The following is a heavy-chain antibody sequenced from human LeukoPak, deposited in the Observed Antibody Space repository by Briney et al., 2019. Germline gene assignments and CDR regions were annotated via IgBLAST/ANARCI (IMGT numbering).Heavy chain of an antibody. J-gene: IGHJ4*02. CDR2: IYHSGST. V-gene: IGHV4-38-2*02. CDR3: ARDGGSYSPSYFDY. D-gene: IGHD1-26*01. CDR1: GYSISSGYH. Sequence: SETLSLTCTVSGYSISSGYHWGWIRQPPGKGLEWIGSIYHSGSTYYNPSLKSRVTISVDTSKNQFSLKLSSVTAADTAVYYCARDGGSYSPSYFDYWGQGTLVTVSS.